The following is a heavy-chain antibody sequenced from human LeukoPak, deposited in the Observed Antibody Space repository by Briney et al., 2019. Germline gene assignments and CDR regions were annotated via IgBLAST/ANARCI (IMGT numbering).Heavy chain of an antibody. J-gene: IGHJ6*02. CDR3: AKPYDSTYYYYYYGMDV. D-gene: IGHD3-22*01. CDR2: ISYDGSNK. Sequence: GRSLRLSCAASGFTFSSYGMHWVRQAPGKGLEWVAVISYDGSNKYYADSVKGRFTISRDNSKNTLYLQTNSLRAEDTAVYYCAKPYDSTYYYYYYGMDVWGQGTTVTVSS. CDR1: GFTFSSYG. V-gene: IGHV3-30*18.